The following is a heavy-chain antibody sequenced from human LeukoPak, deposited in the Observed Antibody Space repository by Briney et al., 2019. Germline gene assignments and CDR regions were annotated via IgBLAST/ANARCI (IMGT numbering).Heavy chain of an antibody. CDR1: GYSFTSYW. D-gene: IGHD5-12*01. J-gene: IGHJ4*02. Sequence: GESLRISCKGSGYSFTSYWIGWVRQMPGKGLEWMGIIYPGDSDTRYSPSFQGQVTISADKSISTAYLQWSSLKASDTAMYYCARQRGYSGYESSLGFDYWGQGTLVTVSS. CDR3: ARQRGYSGYESSLGFDY. V-gene: IGHV5-51*01. CDR2: IYPGDSDT.